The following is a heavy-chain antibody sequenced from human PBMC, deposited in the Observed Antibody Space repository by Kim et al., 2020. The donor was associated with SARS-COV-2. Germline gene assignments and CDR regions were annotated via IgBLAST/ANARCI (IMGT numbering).Heavy chain of an antibody. Sequence: FQGRVTMTRNTSISKAYMELSSLRSEDTAVYYCARGRFITMVRGVIMYFDYWGQGTLVTVSS. CDR3: ARGRFITMVRGVIMYFDY. J-gene: IGHJ4*02. V-gene: IGHV1-8*01. D-gene: IGHD3-10*01.